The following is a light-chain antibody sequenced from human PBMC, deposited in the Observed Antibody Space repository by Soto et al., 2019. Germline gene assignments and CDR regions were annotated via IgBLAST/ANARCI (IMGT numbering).Light chain of an antibody. CDR2: GAY. J-gene: IGKJ5*01. Sequence: EIVLTQSPGTLSLSPGERATLSCRASQSISSTSLAWYQQKPGQAPRLLIYGAYTRATGIQDRFSGSESGTDFTLTIRRLEPEDFVVYYCQQYGNSPFTFGQGTRLEI. CDR3: QQYGNSPFT. CDR1: QSISSTS. V-gene: IGKV3-20*01.